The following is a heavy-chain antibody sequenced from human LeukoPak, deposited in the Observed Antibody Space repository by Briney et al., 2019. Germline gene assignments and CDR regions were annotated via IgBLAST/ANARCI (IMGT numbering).Heavy chain of an antibody. D-gene: IGHD6-19*01. CDR1: GFTFSSYA. CDR3: ARDQAVSGSNYYYGVDV. V-gene: IGHV3-30*04. CDR2: RSYDGANK. Sequence: GRSLRLSCAASGFTFSSYAMHWVRQAPGKGLEWVAVRSYDGANKRYADSVKGRFTISRDNSKNTLYLEMNSLRAEDTAVYYCARDQAVSGSNYYYGVDVWGEGTTVTVSS. J-gene: IGHJ6*04.